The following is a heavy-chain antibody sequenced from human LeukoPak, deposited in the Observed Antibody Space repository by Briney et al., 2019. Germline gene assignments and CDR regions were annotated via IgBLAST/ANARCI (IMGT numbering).Heavy chain of an antibody. CDR3: ARVSYYDSSGSPDY. J-gene: IGHJ4*02. CDR2: IIPIFGTA. V-gene: IGHV1-69*06. Sequence: SVKVSYKASGGAFSSYAISWVRQAPGQGLEWMGGIIPIFGTANYAQKFQGRVTITADKSTSTAYMELSSLRSEDTAVYYCARVSYYDSSGSPDYWGQGTLVTVSS. D-gene: IGHD3-22*01. CDR1: GGAFSSYA.